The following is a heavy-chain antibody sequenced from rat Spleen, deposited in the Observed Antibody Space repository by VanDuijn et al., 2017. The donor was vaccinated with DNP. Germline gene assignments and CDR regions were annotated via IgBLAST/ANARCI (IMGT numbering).Heavy chain of an antibody. CDR1: GFIFGSFP. V-gene: IGHV5-46*01. CDR3: AKNSGYYFDY. J-gene: IGHJ2*01. Sequence: EVQLVESGGGLVQPGGSLKLSCVGSGFIFGSFPMMWVRQAPTKGLEWVATISSSGVSTYYPDSVKGRFTISRDNAKSSLYLQMNSLKSEDTATYYCAKNSGYYFDYWGQGVMVTVSS. D-gene: IGHD4-3*01. CDR2: ISSSGVST.